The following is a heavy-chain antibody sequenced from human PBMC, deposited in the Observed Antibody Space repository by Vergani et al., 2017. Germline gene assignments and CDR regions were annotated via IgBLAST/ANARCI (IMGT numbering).Heavy chain of an antibody. D-gene: IGHD3-3*01. J-gene: IGHJ5*02. CDR1: GYSISSGYY. V-gene: IGHV4-38-2*02. CDR3: ARETRITIFGVPTSNWFDP. CDR2: IYHSGST. Sequence: QVQLQESGPGLVKPSETLSLTCAVSGYSISSGYYWGWIRQPPGKGLEWIGSIYHSGSTYYNPSLKSRVTISVNTSKNQFSLKLSSVTAADTAVYYCARETRITIFGVPTSNWFDPWGQGTLVTVSS.